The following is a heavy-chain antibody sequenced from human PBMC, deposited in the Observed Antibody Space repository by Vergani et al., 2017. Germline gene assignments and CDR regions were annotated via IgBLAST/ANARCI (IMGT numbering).Heavy chain of an antibody. CDR1: GDSISRSHYY. CDR3: ARPVVPSAIADGYHV. CDR2: ISSSGSP. Sequence: QLQLQESGPGLVKPSETLYLSCRVSGDSISRSHYYWGFIRQPPGKGLEWIGSISSSGSPYYNPTLKSRLAFSVDTSKNLFSRRLKSVTATDTGLYYCARPVVPSAIADGYHVWGQGTMVTVS. V-gene: IGHV4-39*02. J-gene: IGHJ3*01. D-gene: IGHD6-13*01.